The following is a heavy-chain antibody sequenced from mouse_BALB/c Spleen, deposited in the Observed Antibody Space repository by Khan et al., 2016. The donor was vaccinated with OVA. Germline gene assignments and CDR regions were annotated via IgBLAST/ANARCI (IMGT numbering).Heavy chain of an antibody. CDR1: GFSLSRYN. J-gene: IGHJ4*01. V-gene: IGHV2-6-4*01. D-gene: IGHD2-14*01. Sequence: VQLKESGPGLVAPSQSLSITCTVSGFSLSRYNIHWVRQPPGKGLEWLGMIWGGGGTDYNSTLKSRLTIRKDNSKSQVFLKMNSLQTDDSGMYYCARAYYRYDGYYAMDYWGQGTSVTVSS. CDR3: ARAYYRYDGYYAMDY. CDR2: IWGGGGT.